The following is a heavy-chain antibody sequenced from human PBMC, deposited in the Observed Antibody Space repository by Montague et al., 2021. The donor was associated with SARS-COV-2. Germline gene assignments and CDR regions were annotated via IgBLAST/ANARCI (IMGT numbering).Heavy chain of an antibody. CDR3: ARLGGGIVPSPILGLGPYYSFYDMDV. CDR1: GGSLSPYY. D-gene: IGHD2-2*02. J-gene: IGHJ6*03. Sequence: SETLSLTCAVSGGSLSPYYWSWIRQPPGKGLEWIGEISQGGNTKYNPSLQSRVSISLDTSRNQFSLKVSSVTAADTAIYYCARLGGGIVPSPILGLGPYYSFYDMDVWGKGTTVTVSS. V-gene: IGHV4-34*01. CDR2: ISQGGNT.